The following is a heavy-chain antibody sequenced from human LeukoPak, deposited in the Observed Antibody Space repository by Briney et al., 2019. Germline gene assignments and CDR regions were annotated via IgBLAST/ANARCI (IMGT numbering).Heavy chain of an antibody. V-gene: IGHV1-18*04. CDR1: GYTFTSYG. J-gene: IGHJ4*02. CDR3: ARDYMTFVVVPAAGGSDY. CDR2: ISAYNGIT. Sequence: ASVKVSCKASGYTFTSYGISWVRQAPGQGLEWMGWISAYNGITNYAQKLQGRVTMTTDTSTSTAYMELRSLRSDDTAVYYCARDYMTFVVVPAAGGSDYWGQGTLVTVSS. D-gene: IGHD2-2*01.